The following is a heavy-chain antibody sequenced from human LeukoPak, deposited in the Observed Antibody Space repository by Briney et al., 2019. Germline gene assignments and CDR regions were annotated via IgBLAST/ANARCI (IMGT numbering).Heavy chain of an antibody. Sequence: GASVKVSCKASGYTFTSYDINWVRQATGQGLEWMGWMNPNSGNTSYAQKLQGRVTMTTDTSTSTAYMELRSLRSDDTAVYYCARSPGAAAGRYWGQGTLVTVSS. J-gene: IGHJ4*02. V-gene: IGHV1-8*01. CDR2: MNPNSGNT. CDR3: ARSPGAAAGRY. CDR1: GYTFTSYD. D-gene: IGHD6-13*01.